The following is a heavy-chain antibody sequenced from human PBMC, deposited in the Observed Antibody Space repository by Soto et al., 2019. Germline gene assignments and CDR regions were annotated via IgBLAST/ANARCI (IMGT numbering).Heavy chain of an antibody. CDR2: IFYSGST. Sequence: PSETLSLTCTVSGASMSSGGYYWTWIRQSPGKCLDCIGYIFYSGSTYYNPSLESRFAISLDTSRSQFSLTLHSVTAADTAIYYCARDRHNNFFDPWGQGTLVTVSS. CDR1: GASMSSGGYY. CDR3: ARDRHNNFFDP. V-gene: IGHV4-31*03. J-gene: IGHJ5*02. D-gene: IGHD6-6*01.